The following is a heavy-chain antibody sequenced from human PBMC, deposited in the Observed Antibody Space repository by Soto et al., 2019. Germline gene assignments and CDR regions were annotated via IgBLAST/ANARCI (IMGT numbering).Heavy chain of an antibody. CDR1: GFSFSTSEVG. CDR3: TRGGWTTYYSPFFDY. D-gene: IGHD3-10*01. Sequence: QITLKESGPTLVKPTQTLTLTCTFSGFSFSTSEVGVGWIRQPPGKALEWLALIYWDDDKRYSPSLKSRLTITKDPSKNQVVLTMTSMDPVDTATYYCTRGGWTTYYSPFFDYWGQGTLVTVAS. CDR2: IYWDDDK. V-gene: IGHV2-5*02. J-gene: IGHJ4*02.